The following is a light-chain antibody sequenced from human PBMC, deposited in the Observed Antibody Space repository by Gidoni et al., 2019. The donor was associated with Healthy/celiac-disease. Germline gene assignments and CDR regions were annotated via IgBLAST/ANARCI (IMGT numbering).Light chain of an antibody. CDR1: QSVSSN. J-gene: IGKJ3*01. V-gene: IGKV3-15*01. Sequence: EIVMTQSPATLSVSPGERATLSCRASQSVSSNLAWYQQKPGQAPRLLIYGASTRVTGIPSRCSGRGSGTEFTLTISSLQSEEFAFYSCQPYSHWPLTFGPXTKVDIK. CDR3: QPYSHWPLT. CDR2: GAS.